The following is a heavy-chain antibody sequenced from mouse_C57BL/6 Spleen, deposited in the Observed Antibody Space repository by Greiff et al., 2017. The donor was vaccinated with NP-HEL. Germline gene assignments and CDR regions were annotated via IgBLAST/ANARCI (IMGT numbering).Heavy chain of an antibody. Sequence: EVKVVESGGDLVKPGGSLKLSCAASGFTFSSYGMSWVRQTPDKRLEWVATISSGGSYTYYPDSVKGRFTISRDNAKNTLYLQMSSLKSEDTAMYYCARQDYGNLYAMDYWGQGTSVTVSS. V-gene: IGHV5-6*01. J-gene: IGHJ4*01. CDR2: ISSGGSYT. CDR3: ARQDYGNLYAMDY. CDR1: GFTFSSYG. D-gene: IGHD2-1*01.